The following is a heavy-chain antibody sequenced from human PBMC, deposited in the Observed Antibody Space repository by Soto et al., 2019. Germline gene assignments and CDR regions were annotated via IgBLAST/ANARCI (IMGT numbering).Heavy chain of an antibody. CDR1: GFSLSTSGMC. V-gene: IGHV2-70*01. D-gene: IGHD4-17*01. CDR2: IDWDDDK. J-gene: IGHJ4*02. Sequence: KSGPTLVNPTQTLTLTCTFSGFSLSTSGMCVSWIRQPPGKALEWLALIDWDDDKYYSTSLKTRLTISKDTSKNQVVLTMTNMDPVDTATYYCARSPGLRCQTEAFDYWGQGTLVTVSS. CDR3: ARSPGLRCQTEAFDY.